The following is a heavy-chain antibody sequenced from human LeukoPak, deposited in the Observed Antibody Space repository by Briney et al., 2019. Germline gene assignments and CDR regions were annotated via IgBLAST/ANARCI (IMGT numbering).Heavy chain of an antibody. Sequence: GSLRLSCAASGFTVSSNYMSWVRQPPGKGLEWIGEIYHTGSTNYNPSLKSRVTMSVDKSKNQFSLNLNSVTAADTAVYYCAREGGPQSLRGTFDPWGQGTLVTVSS. J-gene: IGHJ5*02. CDR3: AREGGPQSLRGTFDP. CDR2: IYHTGST. CDR1: GFTVSSNY. V-gene: IGHV4-4*02. D-gene: IGHD1-1*01.